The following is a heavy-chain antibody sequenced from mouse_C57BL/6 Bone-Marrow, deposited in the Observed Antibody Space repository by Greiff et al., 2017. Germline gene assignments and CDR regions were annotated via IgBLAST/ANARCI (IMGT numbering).Heavy chain of an antibody. V-gene: IGHV14-4*01. Sequence: LVESGAELVRPGASVKLSCTASGFNIKDDYMHWVKQRPEQGLEWIGWIDPENGDTEYASKFQGKATITADTSSNTAYLQLSSLTSEDTAVYYCTYYYGSSSDWGQGTLVTVSA. CDR2: IDPENGDT. CDR3: TYYYGSSSD. J-gene: IGHJ3*01. D-gene: IGHD1-1*01. CDR1: GFNIKDDY.